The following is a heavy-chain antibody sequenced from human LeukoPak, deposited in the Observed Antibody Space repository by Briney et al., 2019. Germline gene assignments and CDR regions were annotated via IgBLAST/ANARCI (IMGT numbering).Heavy chain of an antibody. CDR1: GGSISSYY. CDR2: IYYRGST. Sequence: NPSETLSLTCTVSGGSISSYYWSWIRQPPGKGLEWIGYIYYRGSTNYNPSLKSRVTISVDTSKNQFSLKLSSVTAADTAVYYCARESEYSSSSAEYFQHWGQGTLVTVSS. D-gene: IGHD6-6*01. CDR3: ARESEYSSSSAEYFQH. J-gene: IGHJ1*01. V-gene: IGHV4-59*01.